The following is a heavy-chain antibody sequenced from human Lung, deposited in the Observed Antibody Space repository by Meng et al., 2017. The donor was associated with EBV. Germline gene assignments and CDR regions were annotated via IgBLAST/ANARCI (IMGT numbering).Heavy chain of an antibody. CDR2: TYYRSKWYN. V-gene: IGHV6-1*01. J-gene: IGHJ2*01. CDR3: ARGATSVFDL. Sequence: QVQPQQSGPGLVKPPQPLSLTCAISGDSVSSSSAAWTWIRQSPSRGLEWLERTYYRSKWYNDYAVFVKSRITINPDTSKNQFSLQLNSVTPEDTAVYYCARGATSVFDLWPWHPGHRLL. CDR1: GDSVSSSSAA.